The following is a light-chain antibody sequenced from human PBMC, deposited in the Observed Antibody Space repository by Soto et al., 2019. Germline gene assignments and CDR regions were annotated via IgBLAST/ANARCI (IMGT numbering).Light chain of an antibody. CDR2: EVT. V-gene: IGLV2-8*01. J-gene: IGLJ3*02. CDR3: SSYAGSNKLV. CDR1: SSDIGTFNY. Sequence: QSALTQPPSVSESPGQSVTISCAGTSSDIGTFNYVSWYQQHPGKVPRLMIYEVTQRPSGVPDRFSGSKSGNTASLTVSGLRAEDEADYYCSSYAGSNKLVFGGGTKLTVL.